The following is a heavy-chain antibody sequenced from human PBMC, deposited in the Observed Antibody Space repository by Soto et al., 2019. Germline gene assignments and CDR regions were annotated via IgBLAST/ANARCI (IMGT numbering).Heavy chain of an antibody. CDR1: GYTFTSYY. Sequence: ASVKVSCKASGYTFTSYYMHWVRQAPGQGLEWMGIINPSGGSTSYAQKFQGRVTMTRDTSTSTVYMELSSLRSEDTAVYYCATPAYGTGFFYYGMDVWGQGTTVTVSS. CDR3: ATPAYGTGFFYYGMDV. CDR2: INPSGGST. V-gene: IGHV1-46*01. D-gene: IGHD1-1*01. J-gene: IGHJ6*02.